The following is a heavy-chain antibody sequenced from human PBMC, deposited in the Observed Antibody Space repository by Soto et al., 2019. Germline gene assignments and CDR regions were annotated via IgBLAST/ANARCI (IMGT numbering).Heavy chain of an antibody. CDR3: ARGLFGQQWLVGFDT. D-gene: IGHD6-19*01. CDR1: GGSFSNYI. V-gene: IGHV1-69*01. J-gene: IGHJ4*02. Sequence: QVHLGQSGAEVKKPGSSVKVSCKASGGSFSNYIFAWVRQAPGQGLEWMGGTIPMFATAQYAQKLQGRVTITADESTSTVYMDLTSLTSDDTAVYYCARGLFGQQWLVGFDTWGQGTLVTVSS. CDR2: TIPMFATA.